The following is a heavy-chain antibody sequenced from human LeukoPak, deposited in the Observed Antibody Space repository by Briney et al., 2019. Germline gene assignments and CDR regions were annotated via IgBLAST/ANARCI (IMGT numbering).Heavy chain of an antibody. CDR3: ARDRGTTSVDY. J-gene: IGHJ4*02. V-gene: IGHV3-33*01. Sequence: PGGSLRLSCAAPGFTFSSYGMHWVRQAPGKGLEWMAVIWYDGSNKVYADSVKGRFTISRDNSKNTLYLQMNSLGAEDTAVYYCARDRGTTSVDYWGQGTLVTVSS. CDR2: IWYDGSNK. CDR1: GFTFSSYG. D-gene: IGHD2-2*01.